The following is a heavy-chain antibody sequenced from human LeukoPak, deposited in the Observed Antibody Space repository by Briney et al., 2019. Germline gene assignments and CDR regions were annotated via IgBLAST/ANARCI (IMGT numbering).Heavy chain of an antibody. D-gene: IGHD6-19*01. V-gene: IGHV3-15*01. CDR2: IKSKTDGGTT. Sequence: GGSLRLSCAASGFTFSNAWMSWVRQAPGKGLEWVGRIKSKTDGGTTDYAAPVKGRFTISRDDSKNTLYLQMNSLKTEDTAVYYCTTEPYSSGWPYYFDCWGQGTLVTVSS. CDR3: TTEPYSSGWPYYFDC. CDR1: GFTFSNAW. J-gene: IGHJ4*02.